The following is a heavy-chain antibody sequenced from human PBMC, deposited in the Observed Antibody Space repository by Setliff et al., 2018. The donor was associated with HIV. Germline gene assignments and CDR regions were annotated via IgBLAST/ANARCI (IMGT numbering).Heavy chain of an antibody. CDR3: VGLGYSFSYRWWFDP. Sequence: GASVKVSCKASGGTFSSYAISWVRQAPGQGLEWMGGIIPILGPTNYAQKFQGRLTITADESTSTAYMELSSLRSEDTAVYYCVGLGYSFSYRWWFDPWGQGTLVTVSS. CDR2: IIPILGPT. D-gene: IGHD5-18*01. CDR1: GGTFSSYA. J-gene: IGHJ5*02. V-gene: IGHV1-69*13.